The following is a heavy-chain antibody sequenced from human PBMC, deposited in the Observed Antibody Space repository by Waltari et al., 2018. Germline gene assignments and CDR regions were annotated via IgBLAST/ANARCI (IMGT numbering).Heavy chain of an antibody. CDR1: GFTVSNNY. Sequence: EMQLVESGGGLIQPGGSLRLSCAASGFTVSNNYMSWVRQAPGKGLEWVSVVYSGGSTYDADSVKGRFTISRDNSKNTLFLQMNSLRAEDTAMYYCASHPYGDYWGWAFDIWGQGTMVTVSS. J-gene: IGHJ3*02. V-gene: IGHV3-53*01. CDR3: ASHPYGDYWGWAFDI. CDR2: VYSGGST. D-gene: IGHD4-17*01.